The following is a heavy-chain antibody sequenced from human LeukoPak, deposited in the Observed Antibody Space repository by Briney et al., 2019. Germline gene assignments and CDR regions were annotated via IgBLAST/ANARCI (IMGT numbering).Heavy chain of an antibody. D-gene: IGHD4-17*01. CDR3: ARQLEYGDRLLDY. Sequence: KPSETLSLTCTVSGGSISGYYWSWIRQPPEKGLEWIGYINYSGDSNYNPSLKSRVTISVDTSKNQFSLKVTSVTAADTAVYVCARQLEYGDRLLDYWGQGTLVTVSS. J-gene: IGHJ4*02. CDR1: GGSISGYY. V-gene: IGHV4-59*08. CDR2: INYSGDS.